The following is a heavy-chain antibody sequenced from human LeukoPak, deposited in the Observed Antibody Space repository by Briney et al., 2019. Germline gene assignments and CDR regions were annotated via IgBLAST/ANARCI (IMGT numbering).Heavy chain of an antibody. J-gene: IGHJ5*02. CDR1: GGSFSGYY. D-gene: IGHD3-22*01. CDR3: ARGLGTMIVVGRFDP. V-gene: IGHV4-34*01. Sequence: SETLSLTCAVYGGSFSGYYWSWIRQPPGKGLEWIGEINHSGSTNYNPSLKSRVTISVDTSKNQFSLKLSSVTAADTAVYYCARGLGTMIVVGRFDPWGQGTLVIVSS. CDR2: INHSGST.